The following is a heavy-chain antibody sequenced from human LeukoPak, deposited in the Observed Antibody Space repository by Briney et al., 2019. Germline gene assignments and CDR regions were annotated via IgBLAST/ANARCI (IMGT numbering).Heavy chain of an antibody. D-gene: IGHD6-19*01. V-gene: IGHV3-23*01. CDR1: GFTFSDYG. Sequence: PGGSLRLSCAASGFTFSDYGMSWVRQAPGKGLEWVSAITGNGVTTYYADSVKGRFTISRDDSKNTLYLQMNSLRAEDTAIYYCAKHSGWYFYDYWGQGSQVTVSS. CDR2: ITGNGVTT. CDR3: AKHSGWYFYDY. J-gene: IGHJ4*02.